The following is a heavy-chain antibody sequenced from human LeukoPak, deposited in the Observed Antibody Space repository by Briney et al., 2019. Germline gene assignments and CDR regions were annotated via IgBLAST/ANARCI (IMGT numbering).Heavy chain of an antibody. CDR3: ARVDVKGPFDY. CDR2: IYSGGST. CDR1: GFTVSSNY. V-gene: IGHV3-53*04. D-gene: IGHD2/OR15-2a*01. Sequence: PGGSLRLSCAASGFTVSSNYMSWVSQAPGKGLEWVSVIYSGGSTYYADSVKGRFTISRHNSKNTLYLQMNSLRAEDTAVYYCARVDVKGPFDYWGQGTLVTVSS. J-gene: IGHJ4*02.